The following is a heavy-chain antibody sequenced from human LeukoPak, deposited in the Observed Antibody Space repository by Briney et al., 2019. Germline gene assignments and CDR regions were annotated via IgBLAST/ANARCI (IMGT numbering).Heavy chain of an antibody. Sequence: PGGSLRLSCAASGFTFSSYGMHWVRQAPGKGLEWVAFIRYDGSNKYYADSVKGRFTISRDNSKNTLYLQMNSLRAEDTAVYYCAKDQVAYSYGYIGYWGQGTLVTVSS. J-gene: IGHJ4*02. CDR2: IRYDGSNK. V-gene: IGHV3-30*02. CDR1: GFTFSSYG. CDR3: AKDQVAYSYGYIGY. D-gene: IGHD5-18*01.